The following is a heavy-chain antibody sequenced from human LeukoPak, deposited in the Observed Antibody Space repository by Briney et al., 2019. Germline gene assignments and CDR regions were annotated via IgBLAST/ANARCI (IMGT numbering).Heavy chain of an antibody. Sequence: SSETLSLTCTISGGSVSDYYWSWIRQSPGKGLEWIGYIYYSGSTNYNPSLKSRVTISVDTSKNQFSLKLSSVTAADTAVYYCARSTPDYDFWSGYSQDAFDIWGQGTMVTVSS. V-gene: IGHV4-59*02. CDR1: GGSVSDYY. D-gene: IGHD3-3*01. J-gene: IGHJ3*02. CDR2: IYYSGST. CDR3: ARSTPDYDFWSGYSQDAFDI.